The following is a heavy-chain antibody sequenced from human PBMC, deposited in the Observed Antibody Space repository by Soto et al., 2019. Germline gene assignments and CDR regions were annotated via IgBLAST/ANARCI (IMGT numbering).Heavy chain of an antibody. D-gene: IGHD3-16*01. J-gene: IGHJ6*01. Sequence: GESLKISCKGSGYNFITDWISWERQMPGKGLEWMGRIDPTDSYTKYSPSFDGHVTISADKSISTAYLQWSSLKASDSAVYYCARLSRASFALDVWGQGTTVTVSS. CDR2: IDPTDSYT. V-gene: IGHV5-10-1*01. CDR3: ARLSRASFALDV. CDR1: GYNFITDW.